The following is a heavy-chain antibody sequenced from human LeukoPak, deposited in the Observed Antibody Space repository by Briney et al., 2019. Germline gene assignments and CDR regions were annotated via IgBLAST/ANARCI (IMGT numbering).Heavy chain of an antibody. Sequence: ASVKVSCKTSGYTFTTYDINWVRQATGQGLEWMGWMHPKSGNTGYAQKFQGRVTMTRNTSTSTAYMELSNLRSEDTAVYYCARVTPYCGGDCYSEDWGQGTLVTVSS. CDR3: ARVTPYCGGDCYSED. J-gene: IGHJ4*02. V-gene: IGHV1-8*01. D-gene: IGHD2-21*02. CDR1: GYTFTTYD. CDR2: MHPKSGNT.